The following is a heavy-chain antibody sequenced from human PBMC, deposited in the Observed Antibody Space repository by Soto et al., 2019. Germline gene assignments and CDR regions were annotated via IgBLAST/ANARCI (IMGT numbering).Heavy chain of an antibody. D-gene: IGHD6-19*01. J-gene: IGHJ6*02. Sequence: QVQLVQSGAEVKKPGSSVKVSCKASGGTFSSYAFSWVRQAPGQGLEWMGGIIPIFGTANYAQKFQGRVTMTADESTSTAYMELSSLRSEDTAVYYCAREMVYSSGGYYYYGMDVWGQGTTVTVSS. CDR3: AREMVYSSGGYYYYGMDV. V-gene: IGHV1-69*01. CDR2: IIPIFGTA. CDR1: GGTFSSYA.